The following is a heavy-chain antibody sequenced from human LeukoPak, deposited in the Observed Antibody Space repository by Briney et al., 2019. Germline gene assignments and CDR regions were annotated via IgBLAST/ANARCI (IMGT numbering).Heavy chain of an antibody. CDR3: ATVIGDGYSEY. J-gene: IGHJ4*02. Sequence: SETLSLTCTVSGGSISSYYWSWIRQPPGKELEWIGYIHYSGNTNYNPSLKSRVTISLDTSKDQFSLKLTSVTAADTAVYYCATVIGDGYSEYWGQGTQVTVSS. CDR2: IHYSGNT. V-gene: IGHV4-59*01. D-gene: IGHD5-24*01. CDR1: GGSISSYY.